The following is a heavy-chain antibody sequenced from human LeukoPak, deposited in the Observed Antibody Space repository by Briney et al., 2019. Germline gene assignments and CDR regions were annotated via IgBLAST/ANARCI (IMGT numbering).Heavy chain of an antibody. CDR2: IYHSGGT. CDR3: ARVGTFYYDSSRVKWFDP. V-gene: IGHV4-61*08. J-gene: IGHJ5*02. D-gene: IGHD3-22*01. CDR1: GGSISSGGYY. Sequence: PSGTLSLTCTVSGGSISSGGYYWSWIRQPPGKGLEWIGYIYHSGGTYYNPSLKSRVTISVDTSKNQFSLKLSSVTAADTAVYFCARVGTFYYDSSRVKWFDPWGQGTLVTVSS.